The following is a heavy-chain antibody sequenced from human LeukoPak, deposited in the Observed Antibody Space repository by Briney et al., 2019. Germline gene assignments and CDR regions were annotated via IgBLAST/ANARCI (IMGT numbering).Heavy chain of an antibody. CDR2: ISGNGGDT. J-gene: IGHJ6*02. CDR1: GFTFNNYA. Sequence: GGSLRLSCAASGFTFNNYALSWVRQAPGKGLEWVSAISGNGGDTYYADSVKGRFTVSRDISKSTLYLQMNSLRVEDTAVYYCARGHYYYYYGMDVWGQGTTVTVSS. V-gene: IGHV3-23*01. CDR3: ARGHYYYYYGMDV.